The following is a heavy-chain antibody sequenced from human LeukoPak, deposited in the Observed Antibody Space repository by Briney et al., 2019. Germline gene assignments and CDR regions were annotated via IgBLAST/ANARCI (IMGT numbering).Heavy chain of an antibody. Sequence: GGSLRLSCAASGFTFSSYAMSWVRQAPGEGLEWVSAISGSGGSTYYADSVKGRFTISRDNSKNTLYMKINSLGAGDTAVYYCAKDSKSMATVTAYWYFDRWGGGTLVTVSS. V-gene: IGHV3-23*01. J-gene: IGHJ2*01. CDR1: GFTFSSYA. CDR3: AKDSKSMATVTAYWYFDR. CDR2: ISGSGGST. D-gene: IGHD5-12*01.